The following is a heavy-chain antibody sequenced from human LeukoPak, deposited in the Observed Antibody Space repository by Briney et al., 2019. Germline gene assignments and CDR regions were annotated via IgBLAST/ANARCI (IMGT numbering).Heavy chain of an antibody. CDR2: ISSSGSST. D-gene: IGHD5-18*01. Sequence: PGGSLRLSCAASGFTFSDSYMSWIRQAPGKGLEWVSYISSSGSSTFYADSVKGRFTISRDNGKNSLYLQMNSLRVEDTAVYYCASRYSPFDFWGQGTLVTVSS. CDR3: ASRYSPFDF. CDR1: GFTFSDSY. V-gene: IGHV3-11*04. J-gene: IGHJ4*02.